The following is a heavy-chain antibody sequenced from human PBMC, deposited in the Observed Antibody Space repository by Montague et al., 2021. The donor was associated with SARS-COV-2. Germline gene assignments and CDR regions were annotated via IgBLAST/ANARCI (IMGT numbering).Heavy chain of an antibody. CDR1: GFTFSSYS. D-gene: IGHD3-9*01. Sequence: SLRLSCAASGFTFSSYSMNWVRQAPGKGLEWVSYISSSSSTIYYADSVKGRFTIPRDNAKNSLYLQMNSLRAEDTAVYYCARDLRWGYYDILTGYYRPLDYWGQGTLVTVSS. CDR2: ISSSSSTI. CDR3: ARDLRWGYYDILTGYYRPLDY. V-gene: IGHV3-48*04. J-gene: IGHJ4*02.